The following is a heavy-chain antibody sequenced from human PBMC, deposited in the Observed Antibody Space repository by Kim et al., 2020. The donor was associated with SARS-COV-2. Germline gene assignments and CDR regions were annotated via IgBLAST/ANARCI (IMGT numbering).Heavy chain of an antibody. J-gene: IGHJ4*01. Sequence: GGSLRLSCTGSGFTFGDYCMGWLRQPPGKGLEWVAFSRSKDYRGTTEDSAYVRCSFISARDDSNAIAYLKINSLKNEDTATYECAKGQTVPGTMDSFD. V-gene: IGHV3-49*03. CDR3: AKGQTVPGTMDSFD. CDR2: SRSKDYRGTT. CDR1: GFTFGDYC. D-gene: IGHD1-7*01.